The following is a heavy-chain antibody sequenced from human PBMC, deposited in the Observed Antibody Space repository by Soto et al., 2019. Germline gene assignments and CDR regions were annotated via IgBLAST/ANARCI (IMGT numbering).Heavy chain of an antibody. Sequence: QVQLVESGGGVVQPGTSLRLSCVVSGFTFSSYSMHWVRQAPGKGLEWVAVISNDGSDKYYADSVKGPFTISRDNSKNTLYLQIDSLRPEDTAVYYCARDTGYSGSWSTRLFDDWGQGTLVTVSS. D-gene: IGHD6-13*01. J-gene: IGHJ4*02. V-gene: IGHV3-30-3*01. CDR2: ISNDGSDK. CDR3: ARDTGYSGSWSTRLFDD. CDR1: GFTFSSYS.